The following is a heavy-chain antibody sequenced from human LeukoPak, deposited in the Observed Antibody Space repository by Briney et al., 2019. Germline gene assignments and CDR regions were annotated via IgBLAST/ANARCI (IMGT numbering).Heavy chain of an antibody. CDR1: GYTFTSYY. J-gene: IGHJ4*02. Sequence: ASVKVSCKASGYTFTSYYMHWVRQAPGQGLEWMGIINPSGGSTNYAQKFQGRVTMTRDTSTSTVYMDLSSLRSEDTAVYYCAKIGARRDGYNYFDYWGQGTLVTVSS. CDR2: INPSGGST. V-gene: IGHV1-46*01. CDR3: AKIGARRDGYNYFDY. D-gene: IGHD5-24*01.